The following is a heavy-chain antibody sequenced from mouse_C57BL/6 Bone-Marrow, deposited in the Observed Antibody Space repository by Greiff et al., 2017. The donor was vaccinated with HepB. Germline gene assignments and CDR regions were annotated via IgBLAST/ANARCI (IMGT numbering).Heavy chain of an antibody. V-gene: IGHV1-75*01. CDR3: ARSYYCSSLYWYFDV. D-gene: IGHD1-1*01. CDR2: IFPGSGST. Sequence: VQLQQSGPELVKPGASVKISCKASGYAFSSSWMNWVKQRPGKGLEWIGRIFPGSGSTYYNEKFKGKATLTVDKSSSTAYMLLSSLTSEDSAVYFCARSYYCSSLYWYFDVWGTGTTVTVSS. J-gene: IGHJ1*03. CDR1: GYAFSSSW.